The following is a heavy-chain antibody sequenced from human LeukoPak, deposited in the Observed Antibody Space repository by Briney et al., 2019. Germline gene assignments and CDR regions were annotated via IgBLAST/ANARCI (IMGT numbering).Heavy chain of an antibody. CDR2: INPNSGGT. Sequence: XSVKVSCKASGYTFTGYYMHWVRQAPGQGLEWMGWINPNSGGTNYAQKFQGRVTMTRDTSISTAYMELSRLRSDDTAVYYCASTTYYYDSSGYHGGAFDIWGQGTMVTVSS. CDR3: ASTTYYYDSSGYHGGAFDI. D-gene: IGHD3-22*01. J-gene: IGHJ3*02. CDR1: GYTFTGYY. V-gene: IGHV1-2*02.